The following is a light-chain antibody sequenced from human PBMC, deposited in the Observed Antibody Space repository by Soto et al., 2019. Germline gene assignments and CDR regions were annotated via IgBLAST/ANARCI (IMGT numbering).Light chain of an antibody. Sequence: QSVLTRPPSASGTPGQRVPISCSGSSSNIGSNTVNWYQQLPGTAPKLLIYSNNQRPSGVPDRFSGSKSGTSASLAISGLQSEDEADYYCAAWDDSLNGPVFGGGTQLTVL. CDR3: AAWDDSLNGPV. CDR2: SNN. CDR1: SSNIGSNT. J-gene: IGLJ3*02. V-gene: IGLV1-44*01.